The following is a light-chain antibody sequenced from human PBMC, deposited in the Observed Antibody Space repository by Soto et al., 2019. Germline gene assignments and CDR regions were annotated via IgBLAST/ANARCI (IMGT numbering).Light chain of an antibody. Sequence: SVLTKPPSASGTPGQRVTISCSGSSYNIGSNTVNWYQQLPGMAPKLLISSDNQRPSGVPDRFSGSKSGTSASLAISVLQSEDEADYYCAAWDDSLNGVVFGGGTKVTVL. J-gene: IGLJ2*01. CDR3: AAWDDSLNGVV. V-gene: IGLV1-44*01. CDR1: SYNIGSNT. CDR2: SDN.